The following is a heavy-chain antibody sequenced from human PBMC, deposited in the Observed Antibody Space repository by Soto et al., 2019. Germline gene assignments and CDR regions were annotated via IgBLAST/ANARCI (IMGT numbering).Heavy chain of an antibody. D-gene: IGHD4-17*01. CDR2: IVVGSGNT. J-gene: IGHJ6*02. CDR1: GFTFTSSA. Sequence: GASVKVSCKASGFTFTSSAVQWVRQARGQRLEWIGWIVVGSGNTNYAQKFQERVTITRDMSTSTAYMELSSLRSEDTAVYYCAAGFRCDGYYDCYYYYGMDVWG. V-gene: IGHV1-58*01. CDR3: AAGFRCDGYYDCYYYYGMDV.